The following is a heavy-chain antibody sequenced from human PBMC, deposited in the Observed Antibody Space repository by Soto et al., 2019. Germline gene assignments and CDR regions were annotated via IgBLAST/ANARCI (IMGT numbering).Heavy chain of an antibody. J-gene: IGHJ4*02. CDR1: GGSISSGGYY. D-gene: IGHD3-22*01. Sequence: SETLSLTCTVSGGSISSGGYYWSWIRQHPGKGLEWIGYIYYSGSTYYNPSLKSRVTISVDTSKNQFSLKLSSVTAADTAVYYCARERGWGTYYYDSSGSRREYYFDYWGQGTLVTVSS. CDR2: IYYSGST. CDR3: ARERGWGTYYYDSSGSRREYYFDY. V-gene: IGHV4-31*03.